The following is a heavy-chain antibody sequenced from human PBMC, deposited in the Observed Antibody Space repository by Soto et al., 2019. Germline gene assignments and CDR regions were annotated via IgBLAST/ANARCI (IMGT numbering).Heavy chain of an antibody. J-gene: IGHJ4*02. CDR3: ARVRNDYYGSGPWADGFDY. D-gene: IGHD3-10*01. CDR2: IGTAGDT. V-gene: IGHV3-13*01. Sequence: GGSLRLSCAASGFTFSSYDMHWVRQATGKGLEWVSAIGTAGDTYYPGSVKGRFTISRENAKNSLYLQMNSLRAEDTAVYYCARVRNDYYGSGPWADGFDYWGQGTLVTVSS. CDR1: GFTFSSYD.